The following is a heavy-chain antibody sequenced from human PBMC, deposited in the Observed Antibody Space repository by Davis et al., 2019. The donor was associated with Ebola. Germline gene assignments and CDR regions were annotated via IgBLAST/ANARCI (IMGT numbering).Heavy chain of an antibody. D-gene: IGHD2-2*01. J-gene: IGHJ5*02. V-gene: IGHV4-39*01. CDR3: ARQWSGYCSSTSCIGWFDP. Sequence: SETLSLTCTVSGGSISSSSYYWGWIRQPPGKGLEWIGSIYYSGITYYNPSLKSRVTISVDTSKNQFSLKLSSVTAADTAVYYCARQWSGYCSSTSCIGWFDPWGQGTLVTVSS. CDR2: IYYSGIT. CDR1: GGSISSSSYY.